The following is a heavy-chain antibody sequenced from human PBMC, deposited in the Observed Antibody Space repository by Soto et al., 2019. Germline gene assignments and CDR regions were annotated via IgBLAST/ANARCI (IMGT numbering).Heavy chain of an antibody. CDR2: INHSGST. D-gene: IGHD6-13*01. CDR3: ARVAVGYSRYGGPDY. V-gene: IGHV4-34*01. CDR1: GGSFSGYY. Sequence: SETLSLTCAVYGGSFSGYYWSWIRQSPGKGLEWIGEINHSGSTNYNPYLKSRVTISVDTSKNQFSLKLSSVTAADTAVYYCARVAVGYSRYGGPDYWAQGHMVTVS. J-gene: IGHJ4*02.